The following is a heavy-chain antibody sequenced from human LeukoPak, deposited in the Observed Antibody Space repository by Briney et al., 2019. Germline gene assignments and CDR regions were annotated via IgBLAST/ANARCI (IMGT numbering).Heavy chain of an antibody. CDR1: EFTFSSYA. CDR2: ISSSGSNT. Sequence: GGSLRLSCAASEFTFSSYAMSWVRQAPGKGLEWVSGISSSGSNTYHADSVKGRFTISRDNSKNTLYLQMNSLRAEDTAVYYCAKSVVVGRVFPGLEHWGQGTLVTVSS. CDR3: AKSVVVGRVFPGLEH. D-gene: IGHD2-21*01. J-gene: IGHJ1*01. V-gene: IGHV3-23*01.